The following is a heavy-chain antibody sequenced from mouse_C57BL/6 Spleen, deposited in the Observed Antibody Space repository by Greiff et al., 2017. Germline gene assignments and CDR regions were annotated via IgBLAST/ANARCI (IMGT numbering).Heavy chain of an antibody. CDR2: ISYDGSN. Sequence: VQLKESGPGLVKPSQSLSLTCSVTGYSITSGYYWNWIRQFPGNKLEWMGYISYDGSNNYNPSLKNRISITRDTSKNQFFLKLNSVTTEDTATYYCARDSNHFAYWGQGTLVTVSA. CDR3: ARDSNHFAY. J-gene: IGHJ3*01. V-gene: IGHV3-6*01. D-gene: IGHD2-5*01. CDR1: GYSITSGYY.